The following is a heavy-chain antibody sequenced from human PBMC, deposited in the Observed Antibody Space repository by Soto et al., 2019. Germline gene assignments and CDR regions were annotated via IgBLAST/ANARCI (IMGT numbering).Heavy chain of an antibody. Sequence: QVQLVESGGGVVQPGRSLRLSCAASGFTFSSYGMHWVRQAPGKGLEWVAVISYDGSNKYYADSVKGRFTISRDNSKNTRDLQMNSLRAEDTAVYYCAKGLAYCGGDCYSHFDLWGRGTLVTVSS. CDR1: GFTFSSYG. CDR3: AKGLAYCGGDCYSHFDL. V-gene: IGHV3-30*18. D-gene: IGHD2-21*02. J-gene: IGHJ2*01. CDR2: ISYDGSNK.